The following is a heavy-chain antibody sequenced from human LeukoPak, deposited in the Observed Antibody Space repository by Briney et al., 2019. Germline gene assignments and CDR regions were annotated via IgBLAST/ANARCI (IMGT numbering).Heavy chain of an antibody. J-gene: IGHJ5*02. Sequence: ASVKVSCKASGYTFTSYDINWVRQATGQGLEWMGWMNPNSGNTGYAQKFQGRVTMTRNTSISTAYMELRSLRSDDTAVYYCAGYSSPAGRKNWFDPWGQGTVVTVSS. CDR2: MNPNSGNT. CDR1: GYTFTSYD. V-gene: IGHV1-8*01. D-gene: IGHD6-13*01. CDR3: AGYSSPAGRKNWFDP.